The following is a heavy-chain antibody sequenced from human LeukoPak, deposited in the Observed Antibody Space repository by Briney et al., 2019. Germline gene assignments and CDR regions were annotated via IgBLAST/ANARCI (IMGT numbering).Heavy chain of an antibody. J-gene: IGHJ5*02. CDR2: IDSGGSST. Sequence: PGGSLRLSCGASGFTFSSYWMHWVRQAPGKGLVWVSRIDSGGSSTTYADSVKGRSTISRDNAKNTLYLQMNSLRAEDTAVYYCAREVSGDPWYNWFDPWGQGTLVTVSS. CDR1: GFTFSSYW. CDR3: AREVSGDPWYNWFDP. D-gene: IGHD4-17*01. V-gene: IGHV3-74*01.